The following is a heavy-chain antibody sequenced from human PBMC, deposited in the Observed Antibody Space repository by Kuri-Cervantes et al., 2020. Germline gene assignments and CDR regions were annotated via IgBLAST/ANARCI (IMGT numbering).Heavy chain of an antibody. CDR1: GFTFSDYY. CDR2: ISSSGSTI. D-gene: IGHD3-10*01. V-gene: IGHV3-11*01. CDR3: ARGGRGEDYFDY. Sequence: LSLTCAASGFTFSDYYMSRIRQAPGKGLEWVSYISSSGSTIYYADTVKGRFTISRNNAKNSLYLQMNSLRAEDTAVYYFARGGRGEDYFDYWGQGTLVTVSS. J-gene: IGHJ4*02.